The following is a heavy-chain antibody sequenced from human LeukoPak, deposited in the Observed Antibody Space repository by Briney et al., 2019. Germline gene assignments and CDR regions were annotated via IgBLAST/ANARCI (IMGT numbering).Heavy chain of an antibody. CDR1: GFTFDDYA. CDR2: ISWNSGSI. CDR3: AKDIVGATTGPFDY. J-gene: IGHJ4*02. D-gene: IGHD1-26*01. Sequence: GGSLRLSCAACGFTFDDYAMHWVRQAPGKGLEWVSGISWNSGSIGYADSAKGRFTISRDNAKNSLYLQMNSLRAEDTALYYCAKDIVGATTGPFDYWGQGTLVTVSS. V-gene: IGHV3-9*01.